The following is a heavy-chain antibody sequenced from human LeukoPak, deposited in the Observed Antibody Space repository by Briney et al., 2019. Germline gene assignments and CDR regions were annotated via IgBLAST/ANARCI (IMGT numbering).Heavy chain of an antibody. CDR1: GGSISSYY. D-gene: IGHD6-6*01. J-gene: IGHJ4*02. V-gene: IGHV4-34*01. Sequence: SETLSLTCTVSGGSISSYYWSWIRQPPGKGLEWIGEINHSGSTNYNPSLKSRVTISVDTSKNQFSLKLSSVTAADTAVYYCARGRIAARNFDYWGQGTLVTVSS. CDR2: INHSGST. CDR3: ARGRIAARNFDY.